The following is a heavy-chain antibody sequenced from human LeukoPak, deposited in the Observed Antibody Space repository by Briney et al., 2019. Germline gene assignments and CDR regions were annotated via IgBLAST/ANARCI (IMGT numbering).Heavy chain of an antibody. Sequence: GGSLRLPCAASGFTFSSYGMHWVRQAPGKGLEWVAVISYDGSNKYYADSVKGRFTISRDNSKNTLYLQMNSLRAEDTAVYYCAKDGQPLHYYDSSGYLGYFDYWGQGTLVTVSS. CDR1: GFTFSSYG. J-gene: IGHJ4*02. D-gene: IGHD3-22*01. V-gene: IGHV3-30*18. CDR3: AKDGQPLHYYDSSGYLGYFDY. CDR2: ISYDGSNK.